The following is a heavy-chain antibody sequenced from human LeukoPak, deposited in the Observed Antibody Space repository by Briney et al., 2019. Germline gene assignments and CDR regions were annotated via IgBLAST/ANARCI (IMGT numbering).Heavy chain of an antibody. CDR2: MSCDGTKE. CDR3: ARDYATDTDMV. J-gene: IGHJ4*02. CDR1: GFTFSTYW. V-gene: IGHV3-30-3*01. Sequence: GGSLRLSCAASGFTFSTYWMHWVRQVPGKGLVWVAVMSCDGTKEYYADSVKGRFTISRDNSRNTLYLQMNSLRPEDTAVYYCARDYATDTDMVWGQGTLVTVSS. D-gene: IGHD5-18*01.